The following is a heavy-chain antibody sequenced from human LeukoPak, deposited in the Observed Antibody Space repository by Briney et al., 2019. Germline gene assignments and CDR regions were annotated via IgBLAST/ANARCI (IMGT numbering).Heavy chain of an antibody. D-gene: IGHD3-10*01. CDR2: ISGSGGST. CDR1: GFTFSSYG. V-gene: IGHV3-23*01. J-gene: IGHJ4*02. CDR3: AKRDLITMVRGSTDY. Sequence: GGSLRLSCAASGFTFSSYGMSWVRQAPGKGLEWVSAISGSGGSTYYADSVKGRFTISRDNSKNPLYLQMNSLRAEDTAVYYCAKRDLITMVRGSTDYWGQGTLVTVSS.